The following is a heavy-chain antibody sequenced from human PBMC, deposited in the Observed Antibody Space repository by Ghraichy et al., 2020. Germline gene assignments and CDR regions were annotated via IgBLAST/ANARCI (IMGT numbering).Heavy chain of an antibody. CDR1: GFTFDDYT. CDR3: AKGANPAYYYYYGMDV. J-gene: IGHJ6*02. V-gene: IGHV3-43*01. D-gene: IGHD2-2*01. CDR2: ISWDGGST. Sequence: GGSLRLSCAASGFTFDDYTMHWVRQAPGKGLEWVSLISWDGGSTYYADSVKGRFTISRDNSKNSLYLQMNSLRTEDTALYYCAKGANPAYYYYYGMDVWGQGTTVTVSS.